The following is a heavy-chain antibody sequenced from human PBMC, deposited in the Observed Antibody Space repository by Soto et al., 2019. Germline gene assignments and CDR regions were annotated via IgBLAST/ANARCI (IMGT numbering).Heavy chain of an antibody. CDR1: GYTFTGYY. D-gene: IGHD6-25*01. CDR3: ARDLAKGGCSAGFDY. Sequence: QVQLVQSGAEVKKPGASVKVSCKASGYTFTGYYIHWVRQALGQGLEWMGWINPNSGGTKYPQKFQGRVTMTRDTSIRTVYMSLTGLKSDDTAVYFCARDLAKGGCSAGFDYWRQGTLVAVSS. V-gene: IGHV1-2*02. J-gene: IGHJ4*02. CDR2: INPNSGGT.